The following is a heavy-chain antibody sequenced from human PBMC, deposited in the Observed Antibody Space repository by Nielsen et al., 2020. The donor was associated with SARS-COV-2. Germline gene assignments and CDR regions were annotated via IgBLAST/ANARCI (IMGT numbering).Heavy chain of an antibody. CDR1: GFTFSSYS. Sequence: GESLKISCAASGFTFSSYSMNWVRQAPGKGLEWVSAISGSGGSTYYADSVKGRFTISRDNSKNTLYLQMNSLRVEDTAVYYCAKHRGSPLLDFDYWGQGTLVTVSS. V-gene: IGHV3-23*01. D-gene: IGHD3-10*01. J-gene: IGHJ4*02. CDR2: ISGSGGST. CDR3: AKHRGSPLLDFDY.